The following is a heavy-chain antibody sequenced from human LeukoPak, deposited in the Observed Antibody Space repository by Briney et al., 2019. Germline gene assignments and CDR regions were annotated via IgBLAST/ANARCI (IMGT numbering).Heavy chain of an antibody. D-gene: IGHD6-13*01. CDR2: ISSSSSTI. V-gene: IGHV3-48*02. CDR1: GFSFSTYT. J-gene: IGHJ4*02. Sequence: GSLRLSCAASGFSFSTYTMNWVRQAPGKGLDWVSYISSSSSTIYYADSVKGRFTISRDNANNSLYLQMNSLRDEDTAVYYCARARRYRSSWYHDYWGQGSLVTVSS. CDR3: ARARRYRSSWYHDY.